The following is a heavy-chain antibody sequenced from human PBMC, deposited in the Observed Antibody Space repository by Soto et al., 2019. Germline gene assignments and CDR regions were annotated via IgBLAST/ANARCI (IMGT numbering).Heavy chain of an antibody. J-gene: IGHJ3*02. CDR1: GFTFSSYW. V-gene: IGHV3-7*04. Sequence: EVQLVESGGGLVQPGGSLRLSCAASGFTFSSYWMSWVRQTPGKGLEWVANIKQDGSEKWYVDSVKGRFTISRDNAKKSLYLQMTARRVGDTSVFYWARGDYHDSSGPFLDAFAIWCKGTMVTVSS. D-gene: IGHD3-22*01. CDR2: IKQDGSEK. CDR3: ARGDYHDSSGPFLDAFAI.